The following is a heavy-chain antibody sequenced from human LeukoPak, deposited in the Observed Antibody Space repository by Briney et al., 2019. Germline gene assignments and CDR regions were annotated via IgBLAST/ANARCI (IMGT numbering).Heavy chain of an antibody. V-gene: IGHV3-21*01. D-gene: IGHD2-15*01. Sequence: GGSLRLSCAASGFTFSSYSMNWVRRAPGKGRQWFSSISSSSSYIYYADSVKGRFTISRDNAKNSLYLQMNSLRAEDTAVYYCARVVGGYFDYWGQGTLVTVSS. CDR2: ISSSSSYI. J-gene: IGHJ4*02. CDR3: ARVVGGYFDY. CDR1: GFTFSSYS.